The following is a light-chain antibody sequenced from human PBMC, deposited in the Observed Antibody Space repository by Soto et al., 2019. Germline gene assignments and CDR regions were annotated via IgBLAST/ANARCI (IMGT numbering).Light chain of an antibody. V-gene: IGLV1-40*01. Sequence: SVLTQPPSVSGAPGQRVTISCTGNSSNIGSPFDVHWYQHLPGTAPRLLIYANNTRPSGVPDRFSGSKSGTSASLAITGLQGDDEADYYCQSFDSRLSAPVFGGGTKLTVL. CDR2: ANN. J-gene: IGLJ2*01. CDR1: SSNIGSPFD. CDR3: QSFDSRLSAPV.